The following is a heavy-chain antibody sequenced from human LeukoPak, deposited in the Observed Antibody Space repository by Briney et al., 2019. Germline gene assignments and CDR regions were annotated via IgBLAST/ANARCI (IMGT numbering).Heavy chain of an antibody. CDR3: ASCSSWRELSFDP. D-gene: IGHD6-13*01. V-gene: IGHV4-38-2*02. Sequence: SETQSLTCTVSGYSISSGYYWGWIRQPPGKGLEWIGSIYHSGNTYYNPSLKSRVTISVDTSKNQFSLKLSSVTAADTALYYCASCSSWRELSFDPWGQGTLVTVSS. CDR2: IYHSGNT. CDR1: GYSISSGYY. J-gene: IGHJ5*02.